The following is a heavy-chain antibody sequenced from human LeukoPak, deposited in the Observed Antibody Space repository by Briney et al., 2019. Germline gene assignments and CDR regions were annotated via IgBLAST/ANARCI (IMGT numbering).Heavy chain of an antibody. CDR3: ARDFGSSYTSPFPF. CDR1: GFTFSNFN. D-gene: IGHD2-2*02. CDR2: ITYSSRYM. V-gene: IGHV3-21*01. Sequence: PGRSLRLSCAASGFTFSNFNMNWVRQAPGKGLEWISSITYSSRYMYYADSVKGRFTISRDNAKNSLYLHMNSLRAEDTAVYYCARDFGSSYTSPFPFWGQGTLVTVSS. J-gene: IGHJ4*02.